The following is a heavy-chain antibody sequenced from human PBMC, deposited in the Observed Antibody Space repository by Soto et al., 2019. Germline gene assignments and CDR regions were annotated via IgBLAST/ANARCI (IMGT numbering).Heavy chain of an antibody. Sequence: PGGSLRLSCAASGFTFSSYGMHWVRQAPGKGLEWVAVIWYDGNNKWYADSVKGRFTMSRDNSKNTLYLQMSSLRAEDTAVYYCARESQGYCSSTSCSGPDYWGQGT. CDR3: ARESQGYCSSTSCSGPDY. CDR2: IWYDGNNK. D-gene: IGHD2-2*01. J-gene: IGHJ4*02. V-gene: IGHV3-33*01. CDR1: GFTFSSYG.